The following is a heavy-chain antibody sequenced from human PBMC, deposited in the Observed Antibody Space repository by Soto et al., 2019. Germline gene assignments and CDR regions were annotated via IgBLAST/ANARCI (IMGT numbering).Heavy chain of an antibody. CDR3: ANVSSDRGYYYCAMDV. CDR2: ISHGGNEK. CDR1: GFIFSSYA. V-gene: IGHV3-30*18. Sequence: QVQLLESGGGVVQPGRSLRLSCAASGFIFSSYAMHWVRQAPGKGLAWVAVISHGGNEKYYADSVEGRFTISRDNSKNMVYLQMNGLRPEDTAVYYCANVSSDRGYYYCAMDVWGQGTTVTVSS. D-gene: IGHD3-10*01. J-gene: IGHJ6*02.